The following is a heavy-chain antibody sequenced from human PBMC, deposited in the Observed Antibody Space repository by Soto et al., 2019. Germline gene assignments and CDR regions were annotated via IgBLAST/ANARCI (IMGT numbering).Heavy chain of an antibody. D-gene: IGHD2-15*01. CDR3: ARVRDCSGGTCYSWWFDP. CDR2: IYYSGST. V-gene: IGHV4-59*01. Sequence: QVQLQESGPGLVKPSETLSLTCTVSGGSITSYYWSWIRQPPGKGLEWIGHIYYSGSTNYNPSLKSRVASSVDTSKNQFSLRLGSVTAADTAVYYCARVRDCSGGTCYSWWFDPWGQGTLVTVSS. CDR1: GGSITSYY. J-gene: IGHJ5*02.